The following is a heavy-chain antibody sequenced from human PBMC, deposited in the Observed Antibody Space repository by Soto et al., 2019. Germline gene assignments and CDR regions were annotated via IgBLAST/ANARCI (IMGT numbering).Heavy chain of an antibody. Sequence: GGSLRLSCAASGFTFSSYAMSWVRQAPGKGLEWVSAISGSGGSTYYADSVKGRFTISRDNSKNTLYLQMNSLRAEDTAVYYCAKSRGGYSGYDCGDYWGQGTLVTVSS. J-gene: IGHJ4*02. CDR1: GFTFSSYA. CDR2: ISGSGGST. CDR3: AKSRGGYSGYDCGDY. V-gene: IGHV3-23*01. D-gene: IGHD5-12*01.